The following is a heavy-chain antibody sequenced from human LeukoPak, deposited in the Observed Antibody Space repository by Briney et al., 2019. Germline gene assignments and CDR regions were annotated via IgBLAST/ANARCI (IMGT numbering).Heavy chain of an antibody. D-gene: IGHD2-15*01. V-gene: IGHV3-9*01. CDR3: AKDFGGPPWFGFDI. CDR2: ISWNSGSI. CDR1: GFTFDDYA. J-gene: IGHJ3*02. Sequence: GGSLRLSCAASGFTFDDYAMHWVRQAPGKGLEWVSGISWNSGSIGYADSVKGRFTISRDNAKNSLYLQMNSLRAEDTALYYCAKDFGGPPWFGFDILGQGKMGNVS.